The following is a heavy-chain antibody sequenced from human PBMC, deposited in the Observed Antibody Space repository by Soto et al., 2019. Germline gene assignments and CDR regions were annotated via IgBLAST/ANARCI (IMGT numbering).Heavy chain of an antibody. CDR1: GYTFTSYV. V-gene: IGHV1-18*01. CDR2: ISAYNGNT. Sequence: ASVKVSCKASGYTFTSYVISWVRQAPGQGLEWMGWISAYNGNTNYAQKLQGRVTMTTDTSTSTAYMELRSLRSDDTAVYYCARDGSYYDFWSGYPLGGRFDPWGQGTLVTV. J-gene: IGHJ5*02. D-gene: IGHD3-3*01. CDR3: ARDGSYYDFWSGYPLGGRFDP.